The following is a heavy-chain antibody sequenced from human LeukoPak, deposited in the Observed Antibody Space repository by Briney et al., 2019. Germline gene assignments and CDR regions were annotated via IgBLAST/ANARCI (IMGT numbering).Heavy chain of an antibody. CDR1: GYTFSGHY. J-gene: IGHJ4*02. V-gene: IGHV1-2*06. CDR2: INPNTGVT. CDR3: ARDAKSSGYYPRSTSYYFDY. Sequence: ASVKVSCKASGYTFSGHYLHWVRQAPGQGLEWMGRINPNTGVTQYTENFQGRVTMTRDTSISTAYMELSRLRSDDTAVYYCARDAKSSGYYPRSTSYYFDYWGQGTLVTVSS. D-gene: IGHD3-22*01.